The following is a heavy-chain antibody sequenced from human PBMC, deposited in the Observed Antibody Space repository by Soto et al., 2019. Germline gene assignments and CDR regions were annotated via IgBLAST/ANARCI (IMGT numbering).Heavy chain of an antibody. CDR1: GFTFSSYS. CDR2: ISSSSSTI. Sequence: EVQLVESGGGLVQPGGSLRLSCAASGFTFSSYSMNWVRQAPGKGLEWVSYISSSSSTIYYADSVKGRFTISRDNAKNSLYLQMNSLRDEDTAVYYCALDSYYDSSGYPIYYHYGTDVWGQGTTVTVSS. D-gene: IGHD3-22*01. J-gene: IGHJ6*02. V-gene: IGHV3-48*02. CDR3: ALDSYYDSSGYPIYYHYGTDV.